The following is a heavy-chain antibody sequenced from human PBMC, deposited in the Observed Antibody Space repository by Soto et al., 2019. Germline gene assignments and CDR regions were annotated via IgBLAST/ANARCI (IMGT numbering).Heavy chain of an antibody. CDR1: GYPVTSYV. V-gene: IGHV1-18*04. CDR3: ARDSNPFGVVIRKPGAHNYGMDV. J-gene: IGHJ6*02. Sequence: QVHLVQSGAEVKKPGASVTISCKASGYPVTSYVFSWVRQAPGQGLQWIGRISAYNGNTEYAQNVQDRVTMTADTSMSTAYMELRGLRSDDTAVYFCARDSNPFGVVIRKPGAHNYGMDVWGQGTTVTVSS. CDR2: ISAYNGNT. D-gene: IGHD3-3*01.